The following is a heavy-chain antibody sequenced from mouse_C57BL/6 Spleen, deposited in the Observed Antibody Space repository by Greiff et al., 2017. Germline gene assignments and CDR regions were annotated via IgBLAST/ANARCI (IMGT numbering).Heavy chain of an antibody. CDR3: ARESDGYHYFDY. Sequence: EVQLQQSGPGLVKPSQSLSLTCSVTGYSITSGYYWNWIRQFPGNKLEWMGYISYDGSNNYNPSLKNRISITRDTSKNQFFLKLNSVTTEDTATYYCARESDGYHYFDYWGQGTTLTVSS. V-gene: IGHV3-6*01. CDR1: GYSITSGYY. J-gene: IGHJ2*01. CDR2: ISYDGSN. D-gene: IGHD2-3*01.